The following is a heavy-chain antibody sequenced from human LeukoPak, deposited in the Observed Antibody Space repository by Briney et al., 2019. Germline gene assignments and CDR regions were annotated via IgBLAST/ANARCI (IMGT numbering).Heavy chain of an antibody. V-gene: IGHV3-9*01. CDR3: AKGSFGVGIQGFDP. J-gene: IGHJ5*02. D-gene: IGHD3-3*01. Sequence: GRSLRLSCAASGFTFDDYAMHWVRQAPGKGLEWVSGISWNSGSIGYADSVKGRFTISRDNSKNTLYLQMNSLRAEDTAVYYCAKGSFGVGIQGFDPWGQGTLVTVSS. CDR1: GFTFDDYA. CDR2: ISWNSGSI.